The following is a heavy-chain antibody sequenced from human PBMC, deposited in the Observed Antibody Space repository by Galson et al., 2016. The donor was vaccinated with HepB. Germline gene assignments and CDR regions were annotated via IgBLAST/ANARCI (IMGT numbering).Heavy chain of an antibody. V-gene: IGHV3-33*01. CDR1: GFTFSNHG. CDR3: ARDMYTGSYIIDY. CDR2: IWADGGNK. J-gene: IGHJ4*02. Sequence: SLRLSCAASGFTFSNHGMHWVRQAPGKGLECVAVIWADGGNKYYVDSVKSRFTISRDNSKNTVYLQMNSLRADDTAMYYCARDMYTGSYIIDYWGQGTLVTVSS. D-gene: IGHD1-26*01.